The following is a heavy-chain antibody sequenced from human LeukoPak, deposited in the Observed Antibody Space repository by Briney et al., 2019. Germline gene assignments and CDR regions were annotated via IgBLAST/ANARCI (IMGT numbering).Heavy chain of an antibody. Sequence: PGGSLRLSCAASVFTFSSYGMHWVRQAPGKGLEWVAFIRYDGSNKYYADSVKGRFTISRDNSKNTLYLQMNSLRSEDTAVYYCAKDLSPIVVVPAASNYWGQGTLVTVSS. CDR3: AKDLSPIVVVPAASNY. V-gene: IGHV3-30*02. D-gene: IGHD2-2*01. CDR2: IRYDGSNK. J-gene: IGHJ4*02. CDR1: VFTFSSYG.